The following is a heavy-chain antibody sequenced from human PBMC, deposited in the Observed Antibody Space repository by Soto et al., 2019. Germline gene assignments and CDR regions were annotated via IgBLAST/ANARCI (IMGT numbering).Heavy chain of an antibody. D-gene: IGHD1-26*01. CDR2: MNPNSGNT. V-gene: IGHV1-8*01. Sequence: ASVKVSCKASGYTFTSYDINWVRQATGQGLEWMGWMNPNSGNTGYAQKFQGRVTMTRNTSISTAYMELSSLRSEDTAVYYCARASGSSYWFEPWGQGSLVTVSS. CDR1: GYTFTSYD. CDR3: ARASGSSYWFEP. J-gene: IGHJ5*02.